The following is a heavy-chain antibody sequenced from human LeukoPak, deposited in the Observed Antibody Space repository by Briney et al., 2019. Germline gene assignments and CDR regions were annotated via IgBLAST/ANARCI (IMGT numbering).Heavy chain of an antibody. CDR3: AREVWPNPTSVDYYYYYYMDV. CDR2: IKQDGSEK. J-gene: IGHJ6*03. V-gene: IGHV3-7*01. Sequence: PGGSLRLSCAASGFTFSSYWMSWVRQAPGKGLEWVANIKQDGSEKYYVDSVKGRFTISRDNAKNSLYLQMNSLRAEDTAVYYCAREVWPNPTSVDYYYYYYMDVWGKGTTVTVSS. CDR1: GFTFSSYW. D-gene: IGHD1-14*01.